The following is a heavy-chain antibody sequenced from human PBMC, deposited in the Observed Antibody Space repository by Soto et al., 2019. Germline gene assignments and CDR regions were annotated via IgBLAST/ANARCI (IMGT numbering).Heavy chain of an antibody. V-gene: IGHV4-34*01. CDR3: ARGPYSNYYYYYGMDV. CDR2: INHSGST. Sequence: SETLSLTCAVYGGSFSGCYWSWIRQPPGKGLEWIGEINHSGSTNYNPSLKSRVTISVDTSKNQFSLKLSSVTAADTAVYYCARGPYSNYYYYYGMDVWGQGTTVTVSS. D-gene: IGHD4-4*01. CDR1: GGSFSGCY. J-gene: IGHJ6*02.